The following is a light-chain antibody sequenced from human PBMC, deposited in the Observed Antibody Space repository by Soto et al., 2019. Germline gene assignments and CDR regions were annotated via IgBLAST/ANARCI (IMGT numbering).Light chain of an antibody. Sequence: QSALTQPASVSGSPGQSITISCTGTSSDVGGYYYVSWYQHHPGKAPKLMIYQVSNRPSGVSNRFSGSKSGNTASLTISGLQAEDEADYYCSSYTNSNTFYVFGTGTKVTVL. CDR2: QVS. V-gene: IGLV2-14*01. CDR1: SSDVGGYYY. J-gene: IGLJ1*01. CDR3: SSYTNSNTFYV.